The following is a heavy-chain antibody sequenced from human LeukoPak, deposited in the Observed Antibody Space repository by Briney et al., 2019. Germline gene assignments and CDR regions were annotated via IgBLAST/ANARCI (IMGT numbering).Heavy chain of an antibody. CDR2: ISWNSGSI. J-gene: IGHJ3*02. D-gene: IGHD4-11*01. V-gene: IGHV3-9*01. Sequence: PGGSLRLSCAASGFTFDDYAMHWVRQAPGKGLEWVSGISWNSGSIGYADSVKGRFTISRDNAKNSLYLQMNSLRAEDTALYYCAKGSSNHAFDIWGQGTMDTVSS. CDR1: GFTFDDYA. CDR3: AKGSSNHAFDI.